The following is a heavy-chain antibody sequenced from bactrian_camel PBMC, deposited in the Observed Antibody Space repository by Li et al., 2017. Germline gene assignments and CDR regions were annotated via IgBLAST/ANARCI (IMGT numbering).Heavy chain of an antibody. V-gene: IGHV3S63*01. J-gene: IGHJ4*01. Sequence: HVQLVESGGGSVQAGGSLRLSCTISGRTYEKHCMGWFRQAPGKEREGVASIDKNGKTDYADSVKGRFTISRDNAKNIVYLQMNSLKPEDTAMYYCAGAGGDGINIATMCQPAWYWGQGTQVTVS. D-gene: IGHD4*01. CDR2: IDKNGKT. CDR3: AGAGGDGINIATMCQPAWY. CDR1: GRTYEKHC.